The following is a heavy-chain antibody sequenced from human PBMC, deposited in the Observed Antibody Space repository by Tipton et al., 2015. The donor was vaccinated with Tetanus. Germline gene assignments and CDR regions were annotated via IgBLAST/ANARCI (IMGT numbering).Heavy chain of an antibody. Sequence: QLVQSGAEVKKPGASVKVSCMASGYTFNTFGISWVRQAPGQGLEWIGWISVYNGNTNYGQNVQGRVTMTTDTPTSTAYMELRSLRSDDTAVYYCARVPTNPLAVDRPTDYWGQGTLVTVSS. CDR2: ISVYNGNT. CDR3: ARVPTNPLAVDRPTDY. V-gene: IGHV1-18*01. CDR1: GYTFNTFG. J-gene: IGHJ4*02. D-gene: IGHD2-2*01.